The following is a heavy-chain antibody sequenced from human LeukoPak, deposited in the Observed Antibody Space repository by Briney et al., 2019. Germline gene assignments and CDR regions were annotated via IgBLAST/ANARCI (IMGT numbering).Heavy chain of an antibody. J-gene: IGHJ5*02. CDR3: AKDRSGYPNWFDP. CDR1: GFTFSSYS. Sequence: GGSLRLSCAASGFTFSSYSMNWVRQAPGKGLEWVSYISSSSSTIYYADSVKGRFTISRDNAKNSLYLQMNSLRAEDTAVYYCAKDRSGYPNWFDPWGQGTLVTVSS. V-gene: IGHV3-48*04. D-gene: IGHD3-3*01. CDR2: ISSSSSTI.